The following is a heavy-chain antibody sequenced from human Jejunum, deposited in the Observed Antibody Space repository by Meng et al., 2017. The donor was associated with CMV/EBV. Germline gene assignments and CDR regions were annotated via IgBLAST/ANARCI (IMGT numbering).Heavy chain of an antibody. V-gene: IGHV3-72*01. J-gene: IGHJ4*02. CDR1: GSRFGAPP. CDR2: ISNHLNAFPT. CDR3: ARDSMRGGGFDQ. Sequence: GSRFGAPPMACFRLAPGKGLEWFGRISNHLNAFPTQYAASVKGRFTISRDDSQSFMYLQMNSLKSEDTAVYFCARDSMRGGGFDQWGQGTLVTVSS. D-gene: IGHD3-10*01.